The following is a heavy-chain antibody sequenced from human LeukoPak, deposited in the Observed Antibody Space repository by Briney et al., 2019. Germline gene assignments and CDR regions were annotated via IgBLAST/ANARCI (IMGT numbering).Heavy chain of an antibody. CDR1: GYTFTGYG. J-gene: IGHJ4*02. V-gene: IGHV1-18*01. CDR2: SSAYNGNT. D-gene: IGHD3-22*01. Sequence: ASVTVSCKASGYTFTGYGLSWVRPAPGQGLAWMGWSSAYNGNTNYAQKLQGRVTMTTDTTTSTAYMELRSLRSDDTAVYYCARGNYYDSSGGEGDYWGQGTLVTVSS. CDR3: ARGNYYDSSGGEGDY.